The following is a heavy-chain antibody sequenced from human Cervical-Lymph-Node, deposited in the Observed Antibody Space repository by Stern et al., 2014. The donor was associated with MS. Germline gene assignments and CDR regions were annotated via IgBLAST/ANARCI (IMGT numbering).Heavy chain of an antibody. D-gene: IGHD5-18*01. CDR2: IFYSGST. Sequence: QLQLQESGPGLVKPSETLSLTCTVSGGSINSYYWSWIRQPPGKGLEWIGYIFYSGSTNYKPSLKSRVTMSVDTSKNQFSLKMTSVTTADTAVYYCAADHPGGYGFDYWGQGTLVTVSS. V-gene: IGHV4-59*01. J-gene: IGHJ4*02. CDR1: GGSINSYY. CDR3: AADHPGGYGFDY.